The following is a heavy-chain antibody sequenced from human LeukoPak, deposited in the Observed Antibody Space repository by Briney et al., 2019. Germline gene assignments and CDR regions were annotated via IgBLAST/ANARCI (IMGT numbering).Heavy chain of an antibody. CDR3: AYQLELRLDY. CDR1: GGTFSSYA. J-gene: IGHJ4*02. D-gene: IGHD1-7*01. V-gene: IGHV1-2*02. CDR2: INPNSGGT. Sequence: GASVKVSCKASGGTFSSYAISWVRQAPGQGLEWMGWINPNSGGTNYAQKFQGRVTMTRDTSISTAYMELSRLRSDDTAVYYCAYQLELRLDYWGQGTLVTVSS.